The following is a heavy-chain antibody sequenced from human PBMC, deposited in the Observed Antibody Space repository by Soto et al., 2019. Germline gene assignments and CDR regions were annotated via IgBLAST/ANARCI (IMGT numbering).Heavy chain of an antibody. CDR2: MQSSGRI. CDR3: ARDRLSGSVPVGMDV. CDR1: GDSISGGGYY. V-gene: IGHV4-31*03. Sequence: QVQLQESGPGLVKPSQTLSLTCTVSGDSISGGGYYWNWIRQHPEKGLEWIGYMQSSGRIFYNPSLKSRLTMSMDTSENRFSMNLTSVTAADTAVYYCARDRLSGSVPVGMDVGGQGTRVTVSS. D-gene: IGHD3-10*01. J-gene: IGHJ6*02.